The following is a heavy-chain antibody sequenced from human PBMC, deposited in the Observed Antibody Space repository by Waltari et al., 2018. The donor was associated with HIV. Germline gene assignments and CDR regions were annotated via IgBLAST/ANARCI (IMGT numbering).Heavy chain of an antibody. V-gene: IGHV3-66*01. CDR3: ARDCLRWTGVGQGCSSSWSGYYYYGMDV. CDR1: GFTVSSHY. CDR2: VYSGGST. Sequence: EVQLVESGGGLVQPGGSLRLSCAASGFTVSSHYLSWVRPATGKGLPCLSSVYSGGSTYYADSVKGRFTISRDNSKNTLYLQMNSLRAEDTAVYYCARDCLRWTGVGQGCSSSWSGYYYYGMDVWGQGTTVTVSS. J-gene: IGHJ6*02. D-gene: IGHD6-13*01.